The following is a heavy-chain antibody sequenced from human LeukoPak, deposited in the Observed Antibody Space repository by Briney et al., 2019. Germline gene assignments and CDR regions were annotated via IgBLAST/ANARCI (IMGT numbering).Heavy chain of an antibody. D-gene: IGHD3-10*01. J-gene: IGHJ4*02. Sequence: GASVKVSCKASGGTFSSYAISWVRQVPGQGLEWMGGIIPIFGTANYAQKFQGRVTITTDESTSTAYMELSSLRSEDTAVYYCASPPGLHYYGSAYYFDYWGQGTLVTVSS. CDR3: ASPPGLHYYGSAYYFDY. CDR1: GGTFSSYA. CDR2: IIPIFGTA. V-gene: IGHV1-69*05.